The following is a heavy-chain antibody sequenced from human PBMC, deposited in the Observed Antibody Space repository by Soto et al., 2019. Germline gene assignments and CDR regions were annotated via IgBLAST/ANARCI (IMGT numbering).Heavy chain of an antibody. Sequence: PSETLSLTCTVSGASINIGDYYWSWIRQPPGKGLEWTGYIYYSGSAYYSPSLKSRVTISVDTSKNQFSLNLTSVSAADTAVYYCARVDILTGYHYWGQGTLVTVSS. CDR3: ARVDILTGYHY. J-gene: IGHJ4*02. D-gene: IGHD3-9*01. V-gene: IGHV4-30-4*01. CDR1: GASINIGDYY. CDR2: IYYSGSA.